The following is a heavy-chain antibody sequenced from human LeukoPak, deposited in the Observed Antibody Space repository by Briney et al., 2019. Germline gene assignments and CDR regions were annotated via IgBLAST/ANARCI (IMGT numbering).Heavy chain of an antibody. V-gene: IGHV3-11*04. CDR1: GFTFSDYY. CDR2: ISSSGSTI. D-gene: IGHD3-22*01. CDR3: ARARHYYDSSGYYYTPNGAFDI. J-gene: IGHJ3*02. Sequence: PGGSLRLSCATSGFTFSDYYMSWIRQAPGKGLEWVSYISSSGSTIYYADSVKGRFTISRDNAKNSLYLQMNSLRAEDTAVYYCARARHYYDSSGYYYTPNGAFDIWGQGTMVTVSS.